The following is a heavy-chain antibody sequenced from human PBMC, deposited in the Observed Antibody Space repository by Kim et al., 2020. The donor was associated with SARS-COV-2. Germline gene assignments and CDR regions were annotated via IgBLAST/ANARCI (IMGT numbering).Heavy chain of an antibody. D-gene: IGHD3-3*01. CDR2: IYYSGST. Sequence: SETLSLTCTVSGGSISSYYWSWIRQPPGKGLEWIGYIYYSGSTNYNPSLKSRVTISVDTSKNQFSLKLSSVTAADTAVYYCAREGTLGYEFWSGYPRNDAFDIWGQGTMVTVSS. J-gene: IGHJ3*02. CDR3: AREGTLGYEFWSGYPRNDAFDI. CDR1: GGSISSYY. V-gene: IGHV4-59*01.